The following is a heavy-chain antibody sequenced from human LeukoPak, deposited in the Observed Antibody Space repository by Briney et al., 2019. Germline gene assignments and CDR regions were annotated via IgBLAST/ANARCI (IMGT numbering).Heavy chain of an antibody. J-gene: IGHJ4*02. CDR1: GFTFDDYA. CDR2: ISWNSGSI. CDR3: AKDIVPYYYDSSGYYDY. Sequence: PGWSLRLSCAASGFTFDDYAMHWVRQAPGKGLEWVSGISWNSGSIGYADSVKGRFTISRDNAKNSLYLQMNSLRAEDTALYYCAKDIVPYYYDSSGYYDYWGQGTLVTVSS. V-gene: IGHV3-9*01. D-gene: IGHD3-22*01.